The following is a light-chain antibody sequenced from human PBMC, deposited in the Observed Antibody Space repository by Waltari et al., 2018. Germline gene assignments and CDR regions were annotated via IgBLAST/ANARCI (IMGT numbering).Light chain of an antibody. CDR2: EDK. V-gene: IGLV3-10*01. J-gene: IGLJ2*01. CDR1: ALPNKY. CDR3: YSTDRTGKQRV. Sequence: SYELTQPPSVSVSPGQTARITCSGDALPNKYGYWYQQKSGQAPVLVIYEDKKRRSGIPERFSGARSGTMVTLTISGAQVEDEGDYYCYSTDRTGKQRVFGGGTKLTVL.